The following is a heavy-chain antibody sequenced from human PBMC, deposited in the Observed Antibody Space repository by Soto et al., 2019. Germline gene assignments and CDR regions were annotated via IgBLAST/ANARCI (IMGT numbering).Heavy chain of an antibody. D-gene: IGHD2-21*02. CDR3: TAVHQGAMTEERVRS. CDR1: GFTVGSAW. CDR2: IKSKVDGGTT. Sequence: EVQLVESGGGLVKPGGSLRLGCEVSGFTVGSAWMNWVRQAPGKGLVWVGRIKSKVDGGTTDYAEPVKGRFTISIDDSKYTLYLQMESLTTEDTAVYYCTAVHQGAMTEERVRSWGQGTLVTVSS. V-gene: IGHV3-15*07. J-gene: IGHJ5*02.